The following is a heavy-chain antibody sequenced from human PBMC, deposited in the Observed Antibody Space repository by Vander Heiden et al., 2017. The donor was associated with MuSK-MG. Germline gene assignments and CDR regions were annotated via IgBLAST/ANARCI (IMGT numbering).Heavy chain of an antibody. CDR2: IYWDDDK. J-gene: IGHJ4*02. Sequence: QITLKESGPTLVIPTQTLTLTCTFAGFSLPTSGVGVGWIRQPPGKALEWLALIYWDDDKRYSPPLKSRLTITKDTSKNQVVLTMTNMDPVDTGTYYCAHRSRSSSWYNPFFDYWGQGTLVTVSS. CDR1: GFSLPTSGVG. V-gene: IGHV2-5*02. D-gene: IGHD6-13*01. CDR3: AHRSRSSSWYNPFFDY.